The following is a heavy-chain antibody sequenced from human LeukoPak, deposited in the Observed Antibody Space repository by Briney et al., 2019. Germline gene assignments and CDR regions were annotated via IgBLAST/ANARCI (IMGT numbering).Heavy chain of an antibody. V-gene: IGHV3-23*01. Sequence: GGSLRLSCAASGFTFSSYGMSWVRQAPGKGLEWVSAISGSGGSTYYADSVKGRFTISRDNSKNALYLQMNSLRAEDTAVYYCAKRLIGDILTGYPYDAFDIWGQGTMVTVSS. CDR2: ISGSGGST. D-gene: IGHD3-9*01. CDR1: GFTFSSYG. CDR3: AKRLIGDILTGYPYDAFDI. J-gene: IGHJ3*02.